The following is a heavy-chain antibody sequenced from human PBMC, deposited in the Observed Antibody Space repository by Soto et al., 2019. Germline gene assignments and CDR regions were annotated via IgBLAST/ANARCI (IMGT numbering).Heavy chain of an antibody. CDR1: GYSFTSYW. J-gene: IGHJ4*02. V-gene: IGHV5-51*01. CDR2: IYPGDSDT. CDR3: ARTSGSYLYYFGY. Sequence: GASLKISCKGSGYSFTSYWIGWVRQMPGKGLEWMGLIYPGDSDTRYNPSFQGQVTISADKSISTAYLQWSSLKASDSAIYYCARTSGSYLYYFGYWGQGTVVTVSS. D-gene: IGHD1-26*01.